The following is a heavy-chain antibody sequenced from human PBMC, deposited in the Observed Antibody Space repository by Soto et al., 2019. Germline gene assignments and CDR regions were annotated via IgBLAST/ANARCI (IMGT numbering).Heavy chain of an antibody. CDR1: GFTFSNFA. CDR2: ISGDGDTK. Sequence: QVRLVESGGGVVQPGKSLRLSCVASGFTFSNFAVHWVRQAPGRGLEWVAVISGDGDTKSYADSVKGRFTISRDNTKKTLYLQMNSLTFADTALYYCASGNPDVWGQGTTVNVSS. CDR3: ASGNPDV. V-gene: IGHV3-30*03. J-gene: IGHJ6*02.